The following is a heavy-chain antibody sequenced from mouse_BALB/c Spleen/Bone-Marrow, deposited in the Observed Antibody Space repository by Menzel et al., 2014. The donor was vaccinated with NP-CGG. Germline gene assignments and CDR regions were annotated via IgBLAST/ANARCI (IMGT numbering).Heavy chain of an antibody. J-gene: IGHJ2*01. CDR2: IYPGNGGT. V-gene: IGHV1-12*01. CDR1: GYTFTSHN. CDR3: AVYGYGVGFYFDY. Sequence: LQQSGAELVRSGASVKMSCKASGYTFTSHNMHWVKQTPGQGLEWIGYIYPGNGGTNYNQKFKGKATLTADTSSSTAYMQISSLTSEGSAVYLCAVYGYGVGFYFDYWGQGTTLTVSS. D-gene: IGHD2-2*01.